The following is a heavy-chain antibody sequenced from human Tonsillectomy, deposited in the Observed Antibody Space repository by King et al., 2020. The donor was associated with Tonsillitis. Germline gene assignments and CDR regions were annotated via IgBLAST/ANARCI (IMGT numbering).Heavy chain of an antibody. J-gene: IGHJ4*02. V-gene: IGHV3-74*02. CDR1: GFTFSSYW. D-gene: IGHD3-10*01. Sequence: VQLVESGGGLVQPGGSLRLSCAASGFTFSSYWMHWVRQLPGKGLVWVSRINEDGRTTDYADSMKGRFTISRDNAKNTLYLQMNSLRAEDTAVYYCVRALRGSGDYWGQGTLVTVSS. CDR2: INEDGRTT. CDR3: VRALRGSGDY.